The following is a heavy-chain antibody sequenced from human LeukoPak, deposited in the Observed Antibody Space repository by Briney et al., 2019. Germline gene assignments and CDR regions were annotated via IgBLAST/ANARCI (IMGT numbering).Heavy chain of an antibody. CDR1: GGSISSSSYY. J-gene: IGHJ4*02. V-gene: IGHV4-39*01. Sequence: SETLSLTCTVSGGSISSSSYYWGWIRQPPGKGREWIVSIYYSGSTYYKPSLKRRVTISVDTSKNQFSLKLSSVLAADTAVYYCARWNIAAAGIWSDWGQGTLVTASS. D-gene: IGHD6-13*01. CDR3: ARWNIAAAGIWSD. CDR2: IYYSGST.